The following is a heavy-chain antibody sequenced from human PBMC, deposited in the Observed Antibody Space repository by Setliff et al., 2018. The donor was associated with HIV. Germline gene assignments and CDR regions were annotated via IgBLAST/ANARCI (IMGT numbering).Heavy chain of an antibody. CDR3: AGFSYNFWVYRFDH. Sequence: SETLSLTCSVSGGSTTSGGYYWSWIRQHPGKGLEYIGYIYYSGSTYYNPSLKSRVTMSVDTSTQQFFLNVTSVTAADTAVYYCAGFSYNFWVYRFDHWGQGALVTVSS. CDR2: IYYSGST. D-gene: IGHD3-3*01. V-gene: IGHV4-31*03. J-gene: IGHJ4*02. CDR1: GGSTTSGGYY.